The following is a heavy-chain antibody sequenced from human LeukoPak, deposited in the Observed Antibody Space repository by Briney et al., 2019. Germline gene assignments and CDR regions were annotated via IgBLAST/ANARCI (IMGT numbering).Heavy chain of an antibody. V-gene: IGHV3-7*03. D-gene: IGHD6-19*01. Sequence: PGGSLRLSCAASGFTFSSYWMSWVRQAPGKRLEWVANMKYDGSEKYYVDSVKGRFTISRDNAKNSLYLQMNSLRAADTAVYYCARDGVRGWPKYYYYMDVWGKGTTVTVSS. CDR2: MKYDGSEK. CDR3: ARDGVRGWPKYYYYMDV. CDR1: GFTFSSYW. J-gene: IGHJ6*03.